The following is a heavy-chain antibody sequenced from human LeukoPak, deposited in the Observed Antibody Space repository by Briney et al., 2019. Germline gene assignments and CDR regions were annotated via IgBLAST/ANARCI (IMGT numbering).Heavy chain of an antibody. CDR2: IYYSGST. CDR3: ARGVLVDTAMVMYWYFDL. V-gene: IGHV4-59*01. J-gene: IGHJ2*01. Sequence: SETLSLTCTVSGGSISSYYWSWIRQPPGKGLEWIGYIYYSGSTNYNPSLKSRVTISVDTSKNQFSLRLSSVTAADTAVYYCARGVLVDTAMVMYWYFDLWGRGTLVTVSS. D-gene: IGHD5-18*01. CDR1: GGSISSYY.